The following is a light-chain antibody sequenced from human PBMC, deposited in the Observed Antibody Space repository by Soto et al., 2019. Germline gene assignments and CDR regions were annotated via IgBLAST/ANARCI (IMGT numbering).Light chain of an antibody. CDR2: LAS. J-gene: IGKJ5*01. V-gene: IGKV1-16*01. Sequence: DIQMTQSPSTLSGSVVDRVTITCLASQGVSNYLAWYQQEPGKAPKVLIYLASSLQSGVPSRFSGSGSGTDFTLTISSLQPEDFAVYYCQQRTNWPLTFGQGTRLEIK. CDR3: QQRTNWPLT. CDR1: QGVSNY.